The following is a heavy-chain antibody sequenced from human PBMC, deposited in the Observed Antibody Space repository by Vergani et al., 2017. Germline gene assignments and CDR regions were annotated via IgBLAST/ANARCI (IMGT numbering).Heavy chain of an antibody. V-gene: IGHV4-59*01. D-gene: IGHD6-19*01. CDR2: IYYSGST. CDR1: GGSISSYY. Sequence: QVQLQESGPGLVKPSETLSLTCTVSGGSISSYYWSWIRQPPGKGLEWIGYIYYSGSTNYNPSLKSRVTISVDTSKNQFSLQLSSVTAADTAVYYCARARGQWLVTPFDYWGQGTLVTVSS. J-gene: IGHJ4*02. CDR3: ARARGQWLVTPFDY.